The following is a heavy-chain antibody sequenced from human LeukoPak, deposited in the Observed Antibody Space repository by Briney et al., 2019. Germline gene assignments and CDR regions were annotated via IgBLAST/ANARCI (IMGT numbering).Heavy chain of an antibody. CDR2: INPNSGGT. D-gene: IGHD2-21*02. Sequence: ASVKVSCKASGYTFTGYYMHWVRQAPGQGLEWMGWINPNSGGTNYAQKFQGRVTMTRDTSISTAYMELSRLRSEDTAVYYCARGGAYCGGDCYDYWGQGTLVTVSS. V-gene: IGHV1-2*02. CDR3: ARGGAYCGGDCYDY. CDR1: GYTFTGYY. J-gene: IGHJ4*02.